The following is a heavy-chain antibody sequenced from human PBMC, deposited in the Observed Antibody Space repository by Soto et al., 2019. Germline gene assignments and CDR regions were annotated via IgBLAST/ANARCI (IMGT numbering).Heavy chain of an antibody. Sequence: SETLSLTCTVSGGSISSYYWSWIRQPPGKGLEWIGYIYYSGSTNYNPSLKSRVTISVDTSKNQFSLKLSSVTAADTAVYYCARVITVGATTWEGLLVDYWGQGTLVTVSS. CDR1: GGSISSYY. J-gene: IGHJ4*02. CDR2: IYYSGST. CDR3: ARVITVGATTWEGLLVDY. D-gene: IGHD1-26*01. V-gene: IGHV4-59*01.